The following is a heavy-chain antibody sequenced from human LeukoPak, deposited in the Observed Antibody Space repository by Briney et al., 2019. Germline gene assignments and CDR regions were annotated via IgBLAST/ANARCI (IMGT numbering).Heavy chain of an antibody. CDR1: GGSFSGYY. CDR3: ARGYFFMSTPYFDY. Sequence: SETLSLTYAVYGGSFSGYYWSWIRQPPGKGLEWIGEINHSGSTNYNPSLKSRVTISVDTSKNQFSLKLSSVTAADTAVYYCARGYFFMSTPYFDYWGQGTLVTVSS. D-gene: IGHD3-16*01. J-gene: IGHJ4*02. V-gene: IGHV4-34*01. CDR2: INHSGST.